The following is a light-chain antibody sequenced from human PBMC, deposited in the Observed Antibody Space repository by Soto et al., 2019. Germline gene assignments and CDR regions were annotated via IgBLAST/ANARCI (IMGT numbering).Light chain of an antibody. J-gene: IGLJ3*02. CDR3: QVWDNHSANVV. V-gene: IGLV3-21*02. CDR1: NIGTKS. Sequence: SYELTQPPSVSVAPGQTARITCGGNNIGTKSVHWYQQKPGQAPVLVVYDDYDRPSWIPERFSGSNSGNTATLTISTVEAGDEADSYCQVWDNHSANVVFGGGTKLTVL. CDR2: DDY.